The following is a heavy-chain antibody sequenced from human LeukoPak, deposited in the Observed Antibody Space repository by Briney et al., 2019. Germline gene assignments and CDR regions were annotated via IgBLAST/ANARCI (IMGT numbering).Heavy chain of an antibody. Sequence: GGSLRLSCAASGFTFSSYIMNWVRQAPGKGLEWVSSISSSSSYIYYADSVKGRFTISRDNAKNSLYLQMNSLRAEDTAVYYCARDSPSAYYLDYWGQGTLVTVSS. D-gene: IGHD6-19*01. CDR3: ARDSPSAYYLDY. J-gene: IGHJ4*02. CDR2: ISSSSSYI. CDR1: GFTFSSYI. V-gene: IGHV3-21*01.